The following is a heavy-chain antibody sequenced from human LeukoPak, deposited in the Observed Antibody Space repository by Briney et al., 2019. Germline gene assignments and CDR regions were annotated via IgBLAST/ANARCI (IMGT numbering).Heavy chain of an antibody. CDR1: GFTFNSYG. CDR2: IWYDGSIQ. CDR3: ARAGYCSGGSCYGSDY. D-gene: IGHD2-15*01. Sequence: GSLRLSCAASGFTFNSYGMHWVRQAPGKGLEWVAAIWYDGSIQYYADSVKGRFTISRDNSKNTLYLQMDSLRAEDTAVYYCARAGYCSGGSCYGSDYWGQGTLVSVSS. J-gene: IGHJ4*02. V-gene: IGHV3-33*01.